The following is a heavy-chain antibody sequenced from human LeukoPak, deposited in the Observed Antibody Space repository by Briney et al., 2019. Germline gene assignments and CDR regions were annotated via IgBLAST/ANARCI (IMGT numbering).Heavy chain of an antibody. Sequence: HSETLSLTCAVYGGSFSGYYWGWIRQPPGKGLEWIGEINHSGSTNYNPSLKSRVTISVDTSKNQFSLKLSSVTAADTAVYYCARHNQVTVTTSSYSYPMDVWGQGTTVSVSS. D-gene: IGHD4-11*01. CDR2: INHSGST. J-gene: IGHJ6*02. CDR3: ARHNQVTVTTSSYSYPMDV. V-gene: IGHV4-34*01. CDR1: GGSFSGYY.